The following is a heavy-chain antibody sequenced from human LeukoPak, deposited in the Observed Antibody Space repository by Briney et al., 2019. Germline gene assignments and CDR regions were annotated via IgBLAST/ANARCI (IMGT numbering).Heavy chain of an antibody. J-gene: IGHJ6*03. CDR1: GFTFSSYG. CDR3: ARDPYSGNYGPYYYYYMDV. Sequence: GGSLRLSCAASGFTFSSYGMHWVRQAPGKGLEWVAFIRYDGSNKYYTDSVKGRFTISRDNSKNTLYLQMNSLRPEDTAVYYCARDPYSGNYGPYYYYYMDVWGKGTTVTISS. CDR2: IRYDGSNK. V-gene: IGHV3-30*02. D-gene: IGHD1-26*01.